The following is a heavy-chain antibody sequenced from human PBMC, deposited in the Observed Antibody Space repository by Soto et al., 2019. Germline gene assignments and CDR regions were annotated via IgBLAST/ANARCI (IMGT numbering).Heavy chain of an antibody. CDR2: IYWDDDK. V-gene: IGHV2-5*02. Sequence: QITLKESGPTLVKPTQTLTLTCTFSGFSLSTSGVGVGWIRQPPGKALEWLALIYWDDDKRYSPSLKSRLTTPKDTSKNQVVLTMTNMDPVDTATYYCAHHASIAAGAYYSSYTDVWGKGTTVTVSS. CDR1: GFSLSTSGVG. CDR3: AHHASIAAGAYYSSYTDV. J-gene: IGHJ6*03. D-gene: IGHD6-6*01.